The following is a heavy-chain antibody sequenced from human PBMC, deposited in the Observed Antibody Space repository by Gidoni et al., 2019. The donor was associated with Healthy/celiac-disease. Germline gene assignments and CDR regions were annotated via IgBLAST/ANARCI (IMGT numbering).Heavy chain of an antibody. CDR3: ATVYDFWSGYYMDYYYGMDV. J-gene: IGHJ6*02. CDR2: MNPNSGNT. CDR1: GYTFTSYA. V-gene: IGHV1-8*01. D-gene: IGHD3-3*01. Sequence: QVQLVQSGAEVKKPGASVKVSCKASGYTFTSYAINWVRQATGQGLEWMGWMNPNSGNTGYAQKFQGRVTMTRNTSISTAYMELSSLRSEDTAVYYCATVYDFWSGYYMDYYYGMDVWGQGTTVTVSS.